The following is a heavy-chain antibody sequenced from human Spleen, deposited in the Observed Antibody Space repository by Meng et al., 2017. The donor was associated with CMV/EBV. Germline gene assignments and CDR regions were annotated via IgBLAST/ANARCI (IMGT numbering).Heavy chain of an antibody. CDR2: INPSSGAT. J-gene: IGHJ4*02. D-gene: IGHD2-21*02. CDR1: GYTFTDYV. CDR3: GREFPRWGLEFDY. Sequence: ASVKVSCKASGYTFTDYVISWVRLAPGQGLEWMGWINPSSGATDYTQKFRGRVTATSDTSIRTAYMELSGLTSDDTAVYYCGREFPRWGLEFDYWGQGTLVTVSS. V-gene: IGHV1-2*02.